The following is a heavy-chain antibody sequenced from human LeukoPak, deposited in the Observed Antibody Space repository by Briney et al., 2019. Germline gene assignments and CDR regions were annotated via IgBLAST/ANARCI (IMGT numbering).Heavy chain of an antibody. V-gene: IGHV1-58*01. CDR3: AAGSYSSSLNYYYYTDV. J-gene: IGHJ6*03. Sequence: SVKVSCKASGFTFTSSAVQWVRQARGQRLEWIGWIVVGSGNTNYAQKFQERVTITRDMSTSTAYMELSSLRSEDTAVYYCAAGSYSSSLNYYYYTDVWGKGTTVTVSS. D-gene: IGHD6-6*01. CDR2: IVVGSGNT. CDR1: GFTFTSSA.